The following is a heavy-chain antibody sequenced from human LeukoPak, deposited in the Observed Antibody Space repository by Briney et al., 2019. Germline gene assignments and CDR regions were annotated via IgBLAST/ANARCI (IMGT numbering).Heavy chain of an antibody. CDR1: GGSISSYF. D-gene: IGHD5-12*01. Sequence: SETLSLTCTVSGGSISSYFWSWVRQPPGKGLEWIGYIYYSGSTNYNPSLKSRVTISVDTSKNQFSLKLASVTTADTAVYYCARARWLGYWGQGTLVTVSS. J-gene: IGHJ4*02. V-gene: IGHV4-59*01. CDR2: IYYSGST. CDR3: ARARWLGY.